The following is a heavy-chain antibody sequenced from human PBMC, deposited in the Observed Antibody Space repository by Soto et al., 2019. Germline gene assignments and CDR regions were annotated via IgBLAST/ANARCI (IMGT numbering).Heavy chain of an antibody. CDR3: ARVHNWNFENWFDP. CDR2: INAGNGNT. J-gene: IGHJ5*02. Sequence: GASVKVSCKASGYTFTSYAMHWVRQAPGQRLEWMGWINAGNGNTKYSQKFQGRVTITRDTSASTAYMELSSLRSEDTAVYYCARVHNWNFENWFDPWGQGTLVTVSS. V-gene: IGHV1-3*01. CDR1: GYTFTSYA. D-gene: IGHD1-7*01.